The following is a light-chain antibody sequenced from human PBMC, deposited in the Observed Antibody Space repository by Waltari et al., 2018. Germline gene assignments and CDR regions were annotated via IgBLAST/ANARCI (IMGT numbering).Light chain of an antibody. V-gene: IGLV3-19*01. J-gene: IGLJ3*02. Sequence: SSELTQDPAVSVALGQTVRITCQGASLRRYSASWYQQRPGQAPVLVLYGQNNRPSGIPDRFSGSASGNTASLTITGTQAEDEADYYCHSRDTISTRVFGGGTRLTV. CDR1: SLRRYS. CDR2: GQN. CDR3: HSRDTISTRV.